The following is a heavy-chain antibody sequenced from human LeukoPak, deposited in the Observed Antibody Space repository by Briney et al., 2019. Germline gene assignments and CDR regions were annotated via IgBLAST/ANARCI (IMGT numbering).Heavy chain of an antibody. CDR1: GFTFSSYS. D-gene: IGHD5-12*01. CDR3: ARSGYGKVDY. CDR2: ISSSSSYI. V-gene: IGHV3-21*01. Sequence: GGSLRLSCAASGFTFSSYSMNWVRQAPGKGLEWVSSISSSSSYIYYADSVKGRFTISRDNAKNSLYPQMNSLRAEDTAVYYCARSGYGKVDYWGQGTLVTVSS. J-gene: IGHJ4*02.